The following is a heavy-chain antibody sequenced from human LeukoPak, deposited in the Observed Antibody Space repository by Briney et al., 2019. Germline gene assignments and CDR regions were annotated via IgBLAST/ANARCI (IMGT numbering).Heavy chain of an antibody. V-gene: IGHV3-21*01. CDR2: ISSSSSYI. CDR3: AREPGRGSRDAFDI. J-gene: IGHJ3*02. D-gene: IGHD1-26*01. Sequence: GGSLRLSCAASGFTFDDHGMNWVRQAPGKGLEWVSSISSSSSYIYYADSVKGRFTISRDNAKNSLYLQMNSLRAEDTAVYYCAREPGRGSRDAFDIWGQGTMVTVSS. CDR1: GFTFDDHG.